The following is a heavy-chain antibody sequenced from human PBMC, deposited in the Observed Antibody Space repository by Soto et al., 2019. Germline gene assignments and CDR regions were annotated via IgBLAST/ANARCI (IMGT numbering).Heavy chain of an antibody. CDR3: ARRAETNGWNGFGADKYYFDF. CDR1: GYTFTSYD. D-gene: IGHD1-1*01. CDR2: MNPNTGNS. J-gene: IGHJ4*02. V-gene: IGHV1-8*01. Sequence: ASGKVSCKAFGYTFTSYDIYWVRQATGQGLEWMGWMNPNTGNSAYAQKFQGRVTVTSDTSINTVHMELSSLRSEDTAVYYCARRAETNGWNGFGADKYYFDFWGQGPLVTVSS.